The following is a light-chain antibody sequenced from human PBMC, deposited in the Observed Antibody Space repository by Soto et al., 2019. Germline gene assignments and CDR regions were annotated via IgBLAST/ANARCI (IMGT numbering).Light chain of an antibody. CDR3: PTWGTGIPAV. V-gene: IGLV4-69*01. J-gene: IGLJ2*01. CDR1: SGHSNYA. Sequence: QSVLPQSPSASASLGASVQLTCTLSSGHSNYAIAWHQQQPEKGPRYLMNVNSDGSHSKGDGIPDRFSGSSSGAERYLTISSLLSEDEADYYCPTWGTGIPAVFGGGTKLTVL. CDR2: VNSDGSH.